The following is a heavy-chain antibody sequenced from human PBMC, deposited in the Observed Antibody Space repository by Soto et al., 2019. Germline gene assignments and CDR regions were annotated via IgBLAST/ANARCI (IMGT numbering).Heavy chain of an antibody. CDR1: GFTFRNYA. CDR2: IAYDGSNA. Sequence: QVQLVESGGGVVQPGGSLRLSCAASGFTFRNYAMHWVRQAPGKGLECLAVIAYDGSNAFYRDSVKGRFTISRDNSKNTLYLHMNSLRSEDMGVYYCARGDREDILVVVGYRPGEYGIDIWGQGTTVTVSS. J-gene: IGHJ6*02. V-gene: IGHV3-30-3*01. CDR3: ARGDREDILVVVGYRPGEYGIDI. D-gene: IGHD2-15*01.